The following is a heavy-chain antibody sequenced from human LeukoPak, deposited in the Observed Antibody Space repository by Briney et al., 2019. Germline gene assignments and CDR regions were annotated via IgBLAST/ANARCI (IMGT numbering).Heavy chain of an antibody. V-gene: IGHV4-31*03. D-gene: IGHD4/OR15-4a*01. CDR3: ARAAWRGTNSRDAFDI. CDR1: GGSISSGGDY. CDR2: IYYSGTT. Sequence: SSQTLSLTCTVSGGSISSGGDYWSWIRQHPGKGLEWIGYIYYSGTTYYNPSLRSRITISVDTSKSQFSLNLSSVTAADTAVYYCARAAWRGTNSRDAFDIWGQGTMVAVSS. J-gene: IGHJ3*02.